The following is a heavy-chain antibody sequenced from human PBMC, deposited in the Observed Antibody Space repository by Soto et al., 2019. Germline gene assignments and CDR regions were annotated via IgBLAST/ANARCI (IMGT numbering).Heavy chain of an antibody. CDR1: GFTFSDYG. CDR2: IKQDGSEK. Sequence: VGSLRLSCAASGFTFSDYGMHWVRQAPGKGLEWVANIKQDGSEKYYVDSVKGRFTISRDNAKNSLYLQMNSLRAEDTAVYYCARDPLVGASYYYYYGMDVWGQGTTVTVSS. J-gene: IGHJ6*02. CDR3: ARDPLVGASYYYYYGMDV. V-gene: IGHV3-7*03. D-gene: IGHD1-26*01.